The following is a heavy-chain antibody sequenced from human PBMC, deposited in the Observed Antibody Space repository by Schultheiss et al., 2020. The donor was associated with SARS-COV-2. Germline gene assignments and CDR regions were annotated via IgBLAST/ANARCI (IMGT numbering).Heavy chain of an antibody. CDR2: INPNSGGT. CDR1: GYTFSNYG. Sequence: ASVKVSCKASGYTFSNYGISWVRQAPGQGLEWMGWINPNSGGTNYAQKFQGRVTMTRDTSISTAYMELSRLRSDDTAVYYCAREVSRGTDYWGQGTLVTVSS. D-gene: IGHD1-26*01. J-gene: IGHJ4*02. V-gene: IGHV1-2*02. CDR3: AREVSRGTDY.